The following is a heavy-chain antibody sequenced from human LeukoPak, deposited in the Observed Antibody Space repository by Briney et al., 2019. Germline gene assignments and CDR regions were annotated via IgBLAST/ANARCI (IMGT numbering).Heavy chain of an antibody. V-gene: IGHV3-30*18. CDR3: AKVGGYDPFDY. Sequence: LSGGSLRLSCAASGFTFSSYGMHWVRQAPGKGLEWVAVISYDGSNKYYADSVKGRFTISRDNSKNTLYLQMNSLRAEDTAVYYCAKVGGYDPFDYWGQGTLVTVSS. CDR1: GFTFSSYG. J-gene: IGHJ4*02. D-gene: IGHD5-12*01. CDR2: ISYDGSNK.